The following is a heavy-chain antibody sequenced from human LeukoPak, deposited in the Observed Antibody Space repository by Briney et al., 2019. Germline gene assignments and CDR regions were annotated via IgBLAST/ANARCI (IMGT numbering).Heavy chain of an antibody. CDR1: GGSISTSSYY. V-gene: IGHV4-39*07. CDR3: ARVGSTEKYSSSWYYYYYMDV. J-gene: IGHJ6*03. D-gene: IGHD6-13*01. Sequence: PSETLSLTCTVSGGSISTSSYYWGWIRQPPGKGLEWIGNIYYSGSTYYNPSPKSRVTMSVDTSKNQFSLKLSSVTAADTAVYYCARVGSTEKYSSSWYYYYYMDVWGKGTTVTISS. CDR2: IYYSGST.